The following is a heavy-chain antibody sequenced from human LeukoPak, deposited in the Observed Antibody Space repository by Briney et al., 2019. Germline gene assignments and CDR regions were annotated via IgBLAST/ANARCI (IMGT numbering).Heavy chain of an antibody. Sequence: SETLSLTCAVSGGSISSGGYSWSWIRQPPGKGLEWIGYIYHSGSTYYNPSLKSRVTISVDRSKNQFSLKLSSVTAADTAVYYCARGSGVLWFGEAYFDYWGQGTLVTVSS. CDR3: ARGSGVLWFGEAYFDY. CDR2: IYHSGST. CDR1: GGSISSGGYS. D-gene: IGHD3-10*01. V-gene: IGHV4-30-2*01. J-gene: IGHJ4*02.